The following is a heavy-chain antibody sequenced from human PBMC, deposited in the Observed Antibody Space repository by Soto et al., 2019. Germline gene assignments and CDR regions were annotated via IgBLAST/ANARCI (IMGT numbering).Heavy chain of an antibody. J-gene: IGHJ4*02. Sequence: HPGGSLRLSCTASGFTFSHAWTNWVRQAPGKGLEWVANINKDGSEKYYVDSVKGRFTISRDNAKNSLFLQMNSLRADDSAVYYRARAMAASESYWGQGTLVTVSS. CDR2: INKDGSEK. V-gene: IGHV3-7*05. CDR3: ARAMAASESY. CDR1: GFTFSHAW. D-gene: IGHD6-25*01.